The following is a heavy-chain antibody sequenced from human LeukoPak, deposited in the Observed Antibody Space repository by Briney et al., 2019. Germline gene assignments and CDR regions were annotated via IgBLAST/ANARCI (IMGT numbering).Heavy chain of an antibody. CDR2: IRYDGSNK. CDR3: AKDYDFWSGHNPDY. CDR1: GFTFSSYG. Sequence: GGSLRLSCAASGFTFSSYGMHWVRQAPGKGLEWVAFIRYDGSNKCYADSVKGRFTISRDNSKNTLYLQMNSLRAEDTAVYYCAKDYDFWSGHNPDYWGQGTLVTVSS. J-gene: IGHJ4*02. D-gene: IGHD3-3*01. V-gene: IGHV3-30*02.